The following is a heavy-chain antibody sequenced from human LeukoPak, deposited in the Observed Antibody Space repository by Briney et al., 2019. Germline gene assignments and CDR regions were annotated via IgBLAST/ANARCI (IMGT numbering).Heavy chain of an antibody. D-gene: IGHD5-12*01. J-gene: IGHJ4*02. Sequence: GAAVKVSCKASGYTFTGYYVHWVRQAPGQGLEWMGWINPNSGGTRYAQKFQGRVTMTRDTSISTAYMELSRLRSDDTAVYYCARVLSIVATIDYWGQGTLVTVSS. CDR3: ARVLSIVATIDY. CDR1: GYTFTGYY. V-gene: IGHV1-2*02. CDR2: INPNSGGT.